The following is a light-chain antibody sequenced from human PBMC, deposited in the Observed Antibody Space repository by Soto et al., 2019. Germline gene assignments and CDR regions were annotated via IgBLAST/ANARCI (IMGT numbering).Light chain of an antibody. CDR2: DVS. J-gene: IGLJ2*01. Sequence: QSVLTQPASVSGSPGQSITISCTGTSSDVGGYNYVSWYQQHPGKAPKLMIYDVSNRPSGVSNRFSGSKSGNTASLTISGLQAEDEADYYCSSDTSSSTLLFGGGTKLTVL. CDR3: SSDTSSSTLL. CDR1: SSDVGGYNY. V-gene: IGLV2-14*01.